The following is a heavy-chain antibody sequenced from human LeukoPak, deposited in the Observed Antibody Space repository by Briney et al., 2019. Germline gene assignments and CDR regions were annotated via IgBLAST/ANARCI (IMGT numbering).Heavy chain of an antibody. Sequence: SVKVSCKASGGTFSSYAISWVRQAPGQGLEWMGGIIPIFGTANYAQKFQGRVTITADKSTSTAYMELSSLRSEDTAVYYCARAPGPELGVGAFDIWGQGTMVTVSS. CDR1: GGTFSSYA. D-gene: IGHD7-27*01. CDR2: IIPIFGTA. CDR3: ARAPGPELGVGAFDI. V-gene: IGHV1-69*06. J-gene: IGHJ3*02.